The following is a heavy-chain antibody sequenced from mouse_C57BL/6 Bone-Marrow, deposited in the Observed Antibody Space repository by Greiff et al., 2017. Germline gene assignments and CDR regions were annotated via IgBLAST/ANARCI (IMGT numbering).Heavy chain of an antibody. CDR3: ARRPYGNYAMDY. CDR1: GFTFSDYY. J-gene: IGHJ4*01. D-gene: IGHD2-10*02. V-gene: IGHV5-12*01. Sequence: EVKLVESGGGLVQPGGSLKLSCAASGFTFSDYYMYWVRQTPEKRLEWVAYISNGGGSPYYPDTVKGRFTISRDNAKNTLYLQMSRLKSEDTAMYYCARRPYGNYAMDYWGQGTSVTVSS. CDR2: ISNGGGSP.